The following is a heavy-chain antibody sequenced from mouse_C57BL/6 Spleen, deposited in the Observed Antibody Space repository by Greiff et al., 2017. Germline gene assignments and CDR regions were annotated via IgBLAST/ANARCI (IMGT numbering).Heavy chain of an antibody. CDR2: IYPSDSET. CDR1: GYTFTSYW. D-gene: IGHD1-1*01. CDR3: ARDGDYYGSSFYYAMDY. V-gene: IGHV1-61*01. Sequence: QVQLQQPGAELVRPGSSVKLSCKASGYTFTSYWMDWVKQRPGQGLEWIGNIYPSDSETHYNQKFKDKATLTVDKSSSTAYMQLSSLTSEDSAIYYCARDGDYYGSSFYYAMDYWGQGTSVTVSS. J-gene: IGHJ4*01.